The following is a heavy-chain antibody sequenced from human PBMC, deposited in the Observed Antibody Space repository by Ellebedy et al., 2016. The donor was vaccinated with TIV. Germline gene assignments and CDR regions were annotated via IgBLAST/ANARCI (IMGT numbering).Heavy chain of an antibody. D-gene: IGHD5-18*01. Sequence: PGGSLRLSCAASGFTFDDSAMHWVRPAQGKGLEWVSVISWNSGTIGSADSVKGRFTISRDNAKNSLYLQMNSLRAEDTDLYLCAKGSTTVMATCFESWGQGTLVTVSS. V-gene: IGHV3-9*01. CDR2: ISWNSGTI. CDR1: GFTFDDSA. CDR3: AKGSTTVMATCFES. J-gene: IGHJ5*01.